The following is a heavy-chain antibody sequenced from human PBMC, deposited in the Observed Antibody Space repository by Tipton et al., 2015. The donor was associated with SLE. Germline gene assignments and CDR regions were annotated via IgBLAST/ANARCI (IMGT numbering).Heavy chain of an antibody. CDR2: IYYSGST. Sequence: TLSLTCAVYGGSFSGYYWSWIRQPPGKGLEWIGYIYYSGSTNYNPSLKSRVTISVDTSKNQFSLKLSSVTAADTAVYYCARRLDYYDSSGYGAFDIWGQGTMVTVSS. CDR1: GGSFSGYY. J-gene: IGHJ3*02. V-gene: IGHV4-59*08. CDR3: ARRLDYYDSSGYGAFDI. D-gene: IGHD3-22*01.